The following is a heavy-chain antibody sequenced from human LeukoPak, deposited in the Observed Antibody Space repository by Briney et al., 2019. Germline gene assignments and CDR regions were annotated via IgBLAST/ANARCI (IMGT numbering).Heavy chain of an antibody. CDR3: GRDFGLTGTKRSFDI. CDR2: ISGSGTII. V-gene: IGHV3-11*01. Sequence: AGSLRLPCAASGFTFSDYYMGWIRQAPGKGLEWVSYISGSGTIIFYADSVKGRFTISRDNAKNSLYLQMNSLRDEDTAVYYCGRDFGLTGTKRSFDIWGQGTMVTVSS. CDR1: GFTFSDYY. D-gene: IGHD1-7*01. J-gene: IGHJ3*02.